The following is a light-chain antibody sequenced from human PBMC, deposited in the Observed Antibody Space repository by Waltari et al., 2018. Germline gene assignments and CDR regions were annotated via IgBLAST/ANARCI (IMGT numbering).Light chain of an antibody. CDR1: QSVGSY. V-gene: IGKV3-11*01. Sequence: EIVLTPSPATLSLSPGDTATLSCRDSQSVGSYLAWYQQKPGQPPRLLIYDASNRATGVPARFRGSGSGTDFTLTISSLEAEDYAVYDCQQRSNWTPHTFGQGARLEIK. CDR3: QQRSNWTPHT. CDR2: DAS. J-gene: IGKJ2*01.